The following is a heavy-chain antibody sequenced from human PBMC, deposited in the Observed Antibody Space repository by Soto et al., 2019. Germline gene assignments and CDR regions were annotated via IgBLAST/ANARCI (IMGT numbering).Heavy chain of an antibody. CDR3: ARDDCSSTSCYTYYMDV. Sequence: ASVKVSCKASGYTFTSYGISWVRQAPGQGLEWMGWISAYNGNTNYAQKLQGRVTMTTDTSTSTAYMELRSLRSDDTAVYYCARDDCSSTSCYTYYMDVWGKGTTVTVSS. J-gene: IGHJ6*03. CDR2: ISAYNGNT. D-gene: IGHD2-2*01. V-gene: IGHV1-18*01. CDR1: GYTFTSYG.